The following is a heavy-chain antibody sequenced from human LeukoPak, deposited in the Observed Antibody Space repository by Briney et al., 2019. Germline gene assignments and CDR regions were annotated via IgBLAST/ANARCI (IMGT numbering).Heavy chain of an antibody. D-gene: IGHD2-15*01. CDR1: GDSISSGGYY. CDR2: IYYGGST. J-gene: IGHJ5*02. Sequence: PSQTLSLTCTVSGDSISSGGYYWSWIRQHPGKGLEWIGYIYYGGSTYYNPSLKSRVTISVDTSKNQFSLKLSSVTAADTAVYYCAREVVVAAKQFDPWGQGTLVTVSS. V-gene: IGHV4-31*03. CDR3: AREVVVAAKQFDP.